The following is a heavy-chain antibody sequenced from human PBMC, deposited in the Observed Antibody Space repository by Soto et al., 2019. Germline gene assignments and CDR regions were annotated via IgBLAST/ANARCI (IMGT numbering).Heavy chain of an antibody. J-gene: IGHJ5*02. CDR3: ASRLRRGVRGVIVSQQMNWFDP. CDR2: IYHSGST. D-gene: IGHD3-10*01. V-gene: IGHV4-4*02. Sequence: QVQLQESGPGLVKPSGTLSLTCAVSGGSISSSNWWSWVRQPPGKGLEWIGEIYHSGSTNYNPSLKSRVPISVDKYRNQFSLKLSSVTAADTAVYYCASRLRRGVRGVIVSQQMNWFDPWGQGTLVTVSS. CDR1: GGSISSSNW.